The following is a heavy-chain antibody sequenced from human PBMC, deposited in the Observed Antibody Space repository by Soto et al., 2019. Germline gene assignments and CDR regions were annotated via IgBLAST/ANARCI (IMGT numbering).Heavy chain of an antibody. CDR1: GGSISSGGYY. V-gene: IGHV4-31*03. Sequence: QVQLQESGPGLVKPSQTLSLTCTVSGGSISSGGYYWVWIRQHPGKGLEWIGYIYYSGSTYYNPSLKNRVNISGDTSKDQFSLKLSFGTCADPAVYFWAGAPLISIFFPYGMDGLGQGTTVTLSS. CDR2: IYYSGST. CDR3: AGAPLISIFFPYGMDG. D-gene: IGHD3-3*02. J-gene: IGHJ6*02.